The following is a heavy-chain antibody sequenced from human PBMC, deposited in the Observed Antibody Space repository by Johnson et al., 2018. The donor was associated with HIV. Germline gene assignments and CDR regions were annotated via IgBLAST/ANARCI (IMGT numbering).Heavy chain of an antibody. J-gene: IGHJ3*02. Sequence: QVQLVESGGGLVQPGGSLRLSCAASGFTFSNYAMSWVRQAPGKGLEWVAVISDDGSNKYYADSVKGRFTISRDNSKNTLSLQMNSLRAEDTAVYYCARRDAALVTAAFDIWGQGTMVTVSS. V-gene: IGHV3-30*03. CDR2: ISDDGSNK. CDR1: GFTFSNYA. CDR3: ARRDAALVTAAFDI. D-gene: IGHD5-18*01.